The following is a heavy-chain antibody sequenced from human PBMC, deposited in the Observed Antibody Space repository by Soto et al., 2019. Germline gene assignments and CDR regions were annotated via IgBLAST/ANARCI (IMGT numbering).Heavy chain of an antibody. CDR2: ISGSGVST. Sequence: EVQLLESGGGLAQPGGSLRLSCAASGFTFSSYAMSWVRQARGKGLEWVSAISGSGVSTYYADSVKGRFTISRDNSKNTLYLQMNSLRAEDTAVYYCAKSPGMYYYDRSGYYHYDYWGQGTLVTVSS. CDR3: AKSPGMYYYDRSGYYHYDY. V-gene: IGHV3-23*01. CDR1: GFTFSSYA. J-gene: IGHJ4*02. D-gene: IGHD3-22*01.